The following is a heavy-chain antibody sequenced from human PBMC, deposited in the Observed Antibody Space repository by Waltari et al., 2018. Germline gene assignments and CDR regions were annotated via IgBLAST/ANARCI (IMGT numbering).Heavy chain of an antibody. CDR3: ARGAFRAYQPLLYFDY. Sequence: ELQLVETGGGLVRPGGSLSLSCAAPVFPVRSNYINWVRQAPGKGPEWRSVIYSGGSTDYADSVKGRFTISRDNSKNTLYLQMDSLTAEDTAIYYCARGAFRAYQPLLYFDYWGLGTPVTVSS. D-gene: IGHD2-15*01. CDR2: IYSGGST. CDR1: VFPVRSNY. V-gene: IGHV3-53*02. J-gene: IGHJ4*02.